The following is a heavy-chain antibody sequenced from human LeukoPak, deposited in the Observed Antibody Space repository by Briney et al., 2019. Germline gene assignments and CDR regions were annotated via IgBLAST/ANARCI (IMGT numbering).Heavy chain of an antibody. Sequence: GASVKVSCKASGYRFTDFSIYWVRQAPGQGLEWMGWFNPNTGDAKYAEKFQGWITMTSDTSIRTAYMELRSLKSDHTAIYYCASGGPQTSGEKRGLDYWGKGTLVTVSS. J-gene: IGHJ4*02. CDR2: FNPNTGDA. CDR3: ASGGPQTSGEKRGLDY. D-gene: IGHD6-25*01. V-gene: IGHV1-2*04. CDR1: GYRFTDFS.